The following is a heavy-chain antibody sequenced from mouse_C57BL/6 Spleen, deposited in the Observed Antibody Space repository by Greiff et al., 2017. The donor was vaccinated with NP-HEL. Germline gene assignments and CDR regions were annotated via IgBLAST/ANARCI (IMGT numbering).Heavy chain of an antibody. CDR3: ARYAITTVVAPYAMDY. V-gene: IGHV1-69*01. D-gene: IGHD1-1*01. Sequence: QVQLQQPGAELVMPGASVKLSCKASGYTFTSYWMHWVKQRPGQGLEWIGEIDPSDSYTNYNQKFKGKSTLTVDKSSSTAYMQLSSLTSEDSAVYYCARYAITTVVAPYAMDYWGQGTSVTVSS. CDR1: GYTFTSYW. J-gene: IGHJ4*01. CDR2: IDPSDSYT.